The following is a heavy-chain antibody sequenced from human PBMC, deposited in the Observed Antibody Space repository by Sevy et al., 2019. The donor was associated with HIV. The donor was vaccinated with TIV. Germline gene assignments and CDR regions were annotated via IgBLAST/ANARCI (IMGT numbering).Heavy chain of an antibody. J-gene: IGHJ4*02. D-gene: IGHD3-10*01. CDR3: ARVGGSGTPLGH. V-gene: IGHV1-8*01. Sequence: VKVSCKASGYTFTSYDINWVRQATGQGLEWMGWMNPNSGNTGYAQKFQGRVTMTRNTSISTAYMELSSLRSEDTAGYYCARVGGSGTPLGHWGQGTLVTVSS. CDR1: GYTFTSYD. CDR2: MNPNSGNT.